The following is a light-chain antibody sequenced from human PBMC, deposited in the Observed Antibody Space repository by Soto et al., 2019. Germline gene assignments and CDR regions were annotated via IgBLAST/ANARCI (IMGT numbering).Light chain of an antibody. CDR1: SSNIGSKT. V-gene: IGLV1-44*01. CDR2: SNN. CDR3: AAWDDSLNGPV. J-gene: IGLJ3*02. Sequence: QSVLTQPPSASGTPGQRVTISCSGSSSNIGSKTVNRYQQLPGTAPKLLIYSNNERPSGVPDRFSGSKSGTSASLAISGLQSEDEADYYCAAWDDSLNGPVFGGGTKVTVL.